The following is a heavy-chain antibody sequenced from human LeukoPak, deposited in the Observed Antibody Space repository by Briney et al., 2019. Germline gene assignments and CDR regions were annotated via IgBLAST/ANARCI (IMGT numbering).Heavy chain of an antibody. V-gene: IGHV3-74*01. CDR1: GFIFSTYW. Sequence: PGGSLRLSCAASGFIFSTYWMSWVRQAPGKGLVWVSRINSDGRSTSYADFVKGRFTISRDNAKNTLYLQMNSLRAEDTAVYFCARIGEVVPAGIDYWGQGTLVTVSS. D-gene: IGHD3-16*01. CDR3: ARIGEVVPAGIDY. CDR2: INSDGRST. J-gene: IGHJ4*02.